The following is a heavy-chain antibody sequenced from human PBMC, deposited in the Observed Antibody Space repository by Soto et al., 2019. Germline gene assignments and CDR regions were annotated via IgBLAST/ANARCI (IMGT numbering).Heavy chain of an antibody. J-gene: IGHJ3*02. V-gene: IGHV3-30*03. CDR1: GFTFSSYG. CDR2: ISYDGSNK. CDR3: AIDLYYDILTGYYHHDAFDI. Sequence: QVQLVESGGGVVQPGRSLRLSCAASGFTFSSYGMHWVRQAPGKGLEWVAVISYDGSNKYYADSVKGRFTISRDNSKNTLYLQMNSLRAEDTAVYYCAIDLYYDILTGYYHHDAFDIWGQGTMVTVSS. D-gene: IGHD3-9*01.